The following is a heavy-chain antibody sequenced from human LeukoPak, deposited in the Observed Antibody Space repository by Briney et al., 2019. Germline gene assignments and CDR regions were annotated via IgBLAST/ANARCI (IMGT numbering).Heavy chain of an antibody. CDR1: GYTFTSYG. V-gene: IGHV1-18*01. J-gene: IGHJ4*02. CDR2: ISAYNGNT. D-gene: IGHD3-16*01. Sequence: ASVKVSCKASGYTFTSYGISWVRQAPGQGLEWMGWISAYNGNTNYAQKLQGRVTMTTDTSTSTAYMELRSLRSDDTAVYYCARIPPYDYVWGSFRADSHFDYWGQGTLVTVSS. CDR3: ARIPPYDYVWGSFRADSHFDY.